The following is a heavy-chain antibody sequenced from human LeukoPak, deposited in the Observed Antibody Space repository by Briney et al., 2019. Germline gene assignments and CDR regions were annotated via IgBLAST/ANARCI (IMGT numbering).Heavy chain of an antibody. Sequence: GGSLRLSCAASGFTFSSYAMSWVRRAPGKGLEWVSGISGSGGSTYYADFVKGRFTISRDNSKNTLYLQMNSLRAEDTAVYYCARALWFGEFLFDYWGQGTLVTVSS. D-gene: IGHD3-10*01. CDR3: ARALWFGEFLFDY. CDR1: GFTFSSYA. CDR2: ISGSGGST. J-gene: IGHJ4*02. V-gene: IGHV3-23*01.